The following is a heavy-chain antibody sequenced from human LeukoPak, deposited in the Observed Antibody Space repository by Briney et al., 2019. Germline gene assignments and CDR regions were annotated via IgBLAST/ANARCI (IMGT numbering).Heavy chain of an antibody. V-gene: IGHV3-74*01. Sequence: PGGSLRLSCEASGFTFSTHWMHWVRKVPGKGLVWVSRIRGDGYDTNYADSVRGRFTISRDNVKNTLYLQMSSLRADDTAVYYCARDLVLGSGSYDYWGQGTLVTVSS. CDR3: ARDLVLGSGSYDY. CDR2: IRGDGYDT. J-gene: IGHJ4*02. D-gene: IGHD3-10*01. CDR1: GFTFSTHW.